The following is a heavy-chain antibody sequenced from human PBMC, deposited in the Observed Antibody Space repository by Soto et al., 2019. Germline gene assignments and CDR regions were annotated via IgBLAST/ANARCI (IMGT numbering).Heavy chain of an antibody. CDR1: GYTFTNYA. CDR2: INAGNGNT. CDR3: ARGPLLWGDV. J-gene: IGHJ6*02. D-gene: IGHD3-10*01. Sequence: QVQLVQSGAEVKKPGASVKVSCKASGYTFTNYAMHWVRQAPGQRLEWMGWINAGNGNTKYSQKFQGRVTITRDTSASTAYMELSSLRYADTAVYYCARGPLLWGDVWGQGTTVTVSS. V-gene: IGHV1-3*01.